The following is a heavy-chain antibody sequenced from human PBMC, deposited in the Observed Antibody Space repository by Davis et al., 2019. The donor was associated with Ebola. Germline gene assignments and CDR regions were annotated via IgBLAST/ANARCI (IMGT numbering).Heavy chain of an antibody. J-gene: IGHJ4*02. D-gene: IGHD5-12*01. CDR1: GGSISSSTYY. Sequence: MPSETLSLTCTVSGGSISSSTYYWDWIRQPPEKGLEWIGSIYYSRSTYYNPSLKSRITISVDTSKNQFSLKLTSVTAADTAVYYCARRRSGYDYSDYWGQGTLVTVSS. CDR2: IYYSRST. CDR3: ARRRSGYDYSDY. V-gene: IGHV4-39*01.